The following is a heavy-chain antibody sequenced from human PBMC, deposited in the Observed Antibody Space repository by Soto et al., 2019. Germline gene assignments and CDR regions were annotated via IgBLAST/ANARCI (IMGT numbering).Heavy chain of an antibody. V-gene: IGHV3-66*01. CDR1: GFTVSRNH. J-gene: IGHJ4*02. Sequence: EVQLVESGGGLVQPGGFLRLSCAASGFTVSRNHMSWVRQAPGKGLEWVSVIYSGGSTYYADSVKGRFTISRDNSKNTLYLQMNTLRAEDTAVYYCAKETVTSYDYWGQGTLVTVSS. CDR2: IYSGGST. D-gene: IGHD4-17*01. CDR3: AKETVTSYDY.